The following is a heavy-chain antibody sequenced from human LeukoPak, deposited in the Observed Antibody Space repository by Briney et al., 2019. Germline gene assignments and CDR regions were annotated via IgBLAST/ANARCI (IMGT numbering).Heavy chain of an antibody. Sequence: GGSLRLSCAASGFTFSSSAMHWVRQAPGKGLEWVAVISDDGDNKYYADSVKGRFTISRDNSKNMLYLQMNSLRAEDTAVYYCATGASRHYDFWSGSNYFHYWGQGTLVTVSS. V-gene: IGHV3-30-3*01. D-gene: IGHD3-3*01. J-gene: IGHJ4*02. CDR1: GFTFSSSA. CDR2: ISDDGDNK. CDR3: ATGASRHYDFWSGSNYFHY.